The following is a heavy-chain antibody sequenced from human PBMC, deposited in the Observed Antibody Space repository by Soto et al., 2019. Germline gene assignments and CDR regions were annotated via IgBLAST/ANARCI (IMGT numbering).Heavy chain of an antibody. CDR1: GYTFTSYG. CDR3: ARVGGGYYYGSGSYSGNYYYYGMDV. V-gene: IGHV1-18*01. CDR2: INAYNGNT. Sequence: GASVKVSCKASGYTFTSYGISWVRQAPGQGLEWMGWINAYNGNTNYAQKLQGRVTMTTDTSTSTAYMELRSLRSDDTAVYYCARVGGGYYYGSGSYSGNYYYYGMDVWGQGTTVTVSS. D-gene: IGHD3-10*01. J-gene: IGHJ6*02.